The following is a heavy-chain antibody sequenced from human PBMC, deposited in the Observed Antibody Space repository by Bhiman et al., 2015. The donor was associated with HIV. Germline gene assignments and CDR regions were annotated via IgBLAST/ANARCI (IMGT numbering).Heavy chain of an antibody. V-gene: IGHV3-21*03. CDR2: ISSSSSYI. J-gene: IGHJ6*02. CDR1: GFSLSTYT. Sequence: VQLVESGGGVVQPGGSLRLSCTGSGFSLSTYTMNWVRQAPGKGLEWVSSISSSSSYIYYADSVKGRFTISRDNAKNSLYLQMNSLRAEDTGVYNCARDQAREVNGMDVWGQGTTVTVSS. CDR3: ARDQAREVNGMDV. D-gene: IGHD3-10*01.